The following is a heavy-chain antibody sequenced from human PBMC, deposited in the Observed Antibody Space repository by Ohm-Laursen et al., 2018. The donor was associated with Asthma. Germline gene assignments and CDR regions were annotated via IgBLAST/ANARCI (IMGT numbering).Heavy chain of an antibody. CDR3: ARDPAEQLPTNTFIDY. V-gene: IGHV3-30*03. D-gene: IGHD6-6*01. Sequence: SLRLSCAASGFTFSSYGMHWVRQAPGKGLEWVAVISYDGSNKYYADSVKGRFTISRDNSKNTLCLQMNSLRAEDTAVYYCARDPAEQLPTNTFIDYWGQGTLVTVSS. J-gene: IGHJ4*02. CDR1: GFTFSSYG. CDR2: ISYDGSNK.